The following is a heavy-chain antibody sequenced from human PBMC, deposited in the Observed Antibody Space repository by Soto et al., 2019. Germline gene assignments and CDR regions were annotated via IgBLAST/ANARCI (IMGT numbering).Heavy chain of an antibody. CDR1: GGTFNRSA. CDR2: IIPFFNTA. Sequence: QVQLVQSGAEVKQPGSSVKVSCKAAGGTFNRSAISWVRQAPGQGLEWMGGIIPFFNTANSAQKFQGRVTFTADETTATVYMELSSLRADDTAIYYCARLTYLNPWPVFDYWGQGTLVTVSS. V-gene: IGHV1-69*12. D-gene: IGHD1-20*01. CDR3: ARLTYLNPWPVFDY. J-gene: IGHJ4*02.